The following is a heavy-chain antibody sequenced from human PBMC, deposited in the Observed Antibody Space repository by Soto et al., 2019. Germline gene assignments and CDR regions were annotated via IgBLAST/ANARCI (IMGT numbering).Heavy chain of an antibody. CDR2: IKQDGSEK. CDR3: ARVWGWELYYYYYGMDV. J-gene: IGHJ6*02. V-gene: IGHV3-7*01. CDR1: GFTFSSYW. D-gene: IGHD1-26*01. Sequence: GGSLRLSCAASGFTFSSYWMSWVRQAPGKGLEWVANIKQDGSEKYYVDSVKGRFTISRDNAKNSLYLQMNSLRAEDSAVYYCARVWGWELYYYYYGMDVWGQGTTVTVSS.